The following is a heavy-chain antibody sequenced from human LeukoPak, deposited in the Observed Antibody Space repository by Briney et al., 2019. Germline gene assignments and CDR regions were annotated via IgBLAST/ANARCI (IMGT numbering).Heavy chain of an antibody. Sequence: GGSLRLSCAASGFTFSSYAMSWVRQAPGKGLEWVSVISGSGGSTYHADSVKGRFTISRDNAKNSLYLQMNSLRAEDTAVYYCARELGSSWSRNDYWGQGTLVTVSS. CDR3: ARELGSSWSRNDY. D-gene: IGHD6-13*01. CDR2: ISGSGGST. CDR1: GFTFSSYA. J-gene: IGHJ4*02. V-gene: IGHV3-23*01.